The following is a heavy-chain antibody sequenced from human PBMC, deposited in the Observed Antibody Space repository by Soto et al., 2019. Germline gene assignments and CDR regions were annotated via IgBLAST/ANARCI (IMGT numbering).Heavy chain of an antibody. CDR3: ARGGEQVVVVAAPYNWFDP. CDR1: GYTFTSYG. Sequence: QVQLVQSGAEVKKPGASVKVSCKASGYTFTSYGISWVRQAPGQGLEWMGWISAHKGYTNYAQKFQGRVTMTTDTSTSTAYMGVRSLRSDDTAVYYCARGGEQVVVVAAPYNWFDPWGQGTLVTVSS. V-gene: IGHV1-18*01. D-gene: IGHD2-15*01. J-gene: IGHJ5*02. CDR2: ISAHKGYT.